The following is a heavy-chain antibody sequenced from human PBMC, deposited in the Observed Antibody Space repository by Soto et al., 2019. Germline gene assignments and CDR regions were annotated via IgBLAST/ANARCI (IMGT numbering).Heavy chain of an antibody. D-gene: IGHD1-1*01. CDR2: IYYSGST. Sequence: QVQLQESGPGLVKPSETLSLTCTVSGGSVSSGSYYWNWIRQPPGKGLEWIGYIYYSGSTSYNPALKSRVTISVDTSKNHSSLKLTSVTAADTAVYYCARDSSNWNCFYWGQGTLVTVSS. CDR1: GGSVSSGSYY. V-gene: IGHV4-61*03. CDR3: ARDSSNWNCFY. J-gene: IGHJ4*02.